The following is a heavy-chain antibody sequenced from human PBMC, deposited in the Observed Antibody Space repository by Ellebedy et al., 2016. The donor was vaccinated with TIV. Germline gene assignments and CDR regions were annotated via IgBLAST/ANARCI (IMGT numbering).Heavy chain of an antibody. CDR3: ARTKLTDDYYYYGMDV. V-gene: IGHV1-69*13. CDR1: GGSFSSYA. J-gene: IGHJ6*02. Sequence: AASVKVSCKASGGSFSSYAISWVRQAPGQGLEWMGGIIPIFGTANYAQKFQGRVTITADESTSTAYMELSSLRSEDTAVYYCARTKLTDDYYYYGMDVWGQGTTVTVSS. CDR2: IIPIFGTA. D-gene: IGHD4/OR15-4a*01.